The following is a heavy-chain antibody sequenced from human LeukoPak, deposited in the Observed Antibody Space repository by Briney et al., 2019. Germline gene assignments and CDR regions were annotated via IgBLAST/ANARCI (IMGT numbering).Heavy chain of an antibody. CDR1: GFTFSSYG. Sequence: PGGSLRLSCAASGFTFSSYGMHWVRQAPGKGLEWVAVIWYDGSNKYYADSVKGRFTISRDNAKNSLYLQMNSLRAEDTAVYYCARGPKGGDCSSTSCYIREDYWGQGTLVTVSS. CDR3: ARGPKGGDCSSTSCYIREDY. V-gene: IGHV3-33*01. D-gene: IGHD2-2*02. CDR2: IWYDGSNK. J-gene: IGHJ4*02.